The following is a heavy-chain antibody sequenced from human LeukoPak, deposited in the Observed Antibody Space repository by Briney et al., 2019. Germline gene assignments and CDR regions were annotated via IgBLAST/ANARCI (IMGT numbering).Heavy chain of an antibody. CDR3: ARARQPYSSSWSDY. J-gene: IGHJ4*02. CDR1: GYTFTNYG. V-gene: IGHV1-18*01. Sequence: EASVKVSCKASGYTFTNYGISWVRQAPGQGLEWMGWISAYNGNTNYAQKFQGRVTMTTDTSTSTAYMELRSLRYDDTAVYYCARARQPYSSSWSDYWGQGTLVTVSS. D-gene: IGHD6-13*01. CDR2: ISAYNGNT.